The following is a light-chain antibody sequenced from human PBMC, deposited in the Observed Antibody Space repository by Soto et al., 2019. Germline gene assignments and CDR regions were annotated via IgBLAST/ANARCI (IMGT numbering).Light chain of an antibody. CDR1: SSKIGNNY. Sequence: QAVVTQPPSVSAAPGQKVTISCSGNSSKIGNNYVSWYQQFPGKAPKLLIYDNNKRPSGIPDRFSGSRSGTSATLGITGLQTGDEADYYCGTWDSSLNVVFGGGTQLTVL. CDR3: GTWDSSLNVV. J-gene: IGLJ3*02. CDR2: DNN. V-gene: IGLV1-51*01.